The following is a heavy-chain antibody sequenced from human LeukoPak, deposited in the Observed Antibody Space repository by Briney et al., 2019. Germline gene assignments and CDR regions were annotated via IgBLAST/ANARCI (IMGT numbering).Heavy chain of an antibody. CDR2: ISAYNGNT. CDR3: ARVLYCGGDCYLGFDY. V-gene: IGHV1-18*04. Sequence: ASVKVSCKASGYTFTDYYIHWVRQAPGQGPEWMGWISAYNGNTNYAQKLQGRVTMTTDTSTSTAYMELRSLRSDDTAVYYCARVLYCGGDCYLGFDYWGQGTLVTVSS. D-gene: IGHD2-21*01. CDR1: GYTFTDYY. J-gene: IGHJ4*02.